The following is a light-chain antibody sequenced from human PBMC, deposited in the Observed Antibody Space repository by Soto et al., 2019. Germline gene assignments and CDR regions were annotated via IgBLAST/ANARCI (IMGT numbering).Light chain of an antibody. CDR3: ATWDDSLNGPV. CDR2: SNN. Sequence: QPVLTQPPSASGPPGQRVTISCSGSSSNIGTNTVNWYQHLPGTAPKLLMYSNNQRPSGVPDRFSGSKSGTSASLDISGLQSEDEADFYCATWDDSLNGPVFGGGTKVTVL. V-gene: IGLV1-44*01. J-gene: IGLJ3*02. CDR1: SSNIGTNT.